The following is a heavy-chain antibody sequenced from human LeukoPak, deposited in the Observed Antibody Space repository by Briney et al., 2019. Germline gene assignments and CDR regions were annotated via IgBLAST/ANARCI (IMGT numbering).Heavy chain of an antibody. CDR2: ISAYNGNT. Sequence: ASVKVSCKASGYTFTSYGISWVRQATGQGLEWMGWISAYNGNTNYAKKLQGRVTMTTDTSTSTAYMELRSLRSDDTAVYYCASTYCSITSCYMEYFQHWGQGTLVTVSS. CDR1: GYTFTSYG. J-gene: IGHJ1*01. D-gene: IGHD2-2*02. CDR3: ASTYCSITSCYMEYFQH. V-gene: IGHV1-18*01.